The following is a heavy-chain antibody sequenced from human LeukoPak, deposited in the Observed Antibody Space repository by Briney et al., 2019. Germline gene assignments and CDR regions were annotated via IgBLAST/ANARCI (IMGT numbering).Heavy chain of an antibody. CDR3: TTDFGVPDSPVGY. CDR1: GFTFSNAW. J-gene: IGHJ4*02. CDR2: IKSKTDAGTT. Sequence: GGSLRLSCAASGFTFSNAWMSWVRQAPVKGLEWVGRIKSKTDAGTTDYAVPVKGRFTISRDDSKNTLYLLMNSLRTEDTAVYYCTTDFGVPDSPVGYWGQGTLVTVSS. V-gene: IGHV3-15*01. D-gene: IGHD1-14*01.